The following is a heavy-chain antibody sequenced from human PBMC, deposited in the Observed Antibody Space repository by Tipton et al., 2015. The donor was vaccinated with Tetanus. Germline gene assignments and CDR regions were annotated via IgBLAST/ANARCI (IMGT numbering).Heavy chain of an antibody. CDR1: GFTFDDYA. CDR2: ISWNSGSK. CDR3: VSGSALGN. D-gene: IGHD6-25*01. V-gene: IGHV3-9*01. J-gene: IGHJ4*02. Sequence: SLRLSCAASGFTFDDYAMHWVRQAPGKGLEWVSGISWNSGSKGYADSLKGRFTISRDNAKNSLSLQMNSLRTDDTAIYYCVSGSALGNWGQGTLVTVSS.